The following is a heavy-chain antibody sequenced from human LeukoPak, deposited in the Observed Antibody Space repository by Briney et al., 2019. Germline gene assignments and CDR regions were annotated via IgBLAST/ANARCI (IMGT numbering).Heavy chain of an antibody. D-gene: IGHD6-6*01. V-gene: IGHV3-21*01. CDR1: GFTFSSYN. CDR3: AKERPHGMDV. CDR2: ITNTSTYI. Sequence: PGGSLRLSCTASGFTFSSYNMNWVRQAPGKGLGWVSTITNTSTYIAYADSVKGRFTISRDNADNSVYLQMNSLRADDTAVYYCAKERPHGMDVWGQGTSVTVSS. J-gene: IGHJ6*02.